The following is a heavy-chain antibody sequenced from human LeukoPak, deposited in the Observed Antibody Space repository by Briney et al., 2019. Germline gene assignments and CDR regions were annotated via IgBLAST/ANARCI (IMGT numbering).Heavy chain of an antibody. CDR3: ARHYNSPVITWLDP. CDR2: ISPDNGNA. CDR1: GFIFTTYG. Sequence: ASVNVSCTASGFIFTTYGISWVRQAPGQGLEWMGWISPDNGNAHSAPKFQGRVTLTTNTSTTTAYMELSSLRSDDTAVYYCARHYNSPVITWLDPWGQGTLVTVAS. J-gene: IGHJ5*02. D-gene: IGHD3-22*01. V-gene: IGHV1-18*01.